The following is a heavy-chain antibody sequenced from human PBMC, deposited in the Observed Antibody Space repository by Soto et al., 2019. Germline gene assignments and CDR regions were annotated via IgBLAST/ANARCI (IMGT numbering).Heavy chain of an antibody. J-gene: IGHJ4*02. D-gene: IGHD6-19*01. CDR2: IQQDGSEK. CDR1: RFTFSTYW. Sequence: GGSLRLSCAASRFTFSTYWMSWVRQAPGKGLEWVANIQQDGSEKYYVDSVKGRFTISRDNAKNSLYLQMNSLRAEDTAVYYCARGGRISESGWSDYWGKGTLVTASS. CDR3: ARGGRISESGWSDY. V-gene: IGHV3-7*03.